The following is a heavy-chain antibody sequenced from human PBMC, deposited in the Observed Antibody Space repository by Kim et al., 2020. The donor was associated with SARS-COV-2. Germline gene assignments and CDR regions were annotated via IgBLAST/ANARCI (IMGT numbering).Heavy chain of an antibody. CDR2: INHSGST. CDR1: GGSFSGYY. V-gene: IGHV4-34*01. D-gene: IGHD3-22*01. Sequence: SETLSLTCAVYGGSFSGYYWSWIRQPPGKGLEWIGEINHSGSTNYNPSLKGRVTISVDTSKNQFSLKLSSVTAADTAVYYCARGVKAITMIVVVRGYYY. CDR3: ARGVKAITMIVVVRGYYY. J-gene: IGHJ6*01.